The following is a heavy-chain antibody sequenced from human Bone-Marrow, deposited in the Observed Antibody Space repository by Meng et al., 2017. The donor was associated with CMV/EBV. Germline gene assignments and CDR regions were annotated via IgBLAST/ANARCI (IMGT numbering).Heavy chain of an antibody. CDR2: INSDGSST. CDR3: ARCITIFGVVITDNYYYYGMDV. CDR1: AFTFSSSW. V-gene: IGHV3-74*01. Sequence: GGPLRPSCVASAFTFSSSWMHWVRQAPGKGLVWVSRINSDGSSTSYADSVKGRFTISRDNSKNTLYLQMNSLRAEDTAVYYCARCITIFGVVITDNYYYYGMDVWGQGTTVTVSS. D-gene: IGHD3-3*01. J-gene: IGHJ6*02.